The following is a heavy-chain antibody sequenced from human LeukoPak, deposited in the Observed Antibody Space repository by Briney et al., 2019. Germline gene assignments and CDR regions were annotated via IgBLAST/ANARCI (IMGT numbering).Heavy chain of an antibody. Sequence: SETLSLTCTVSGGSISSGGYYWSWIRQHPGKGLEWIGYIYYSGSTYYNPSLKSRVTILVDTSKNQLSLKLSSVTAADTAVYYCASLVLRYFDWSGGYFDYWGQGTLVTVSS. V-gene: IGHV4-31*03. CDR3: ASLVLRYFDWSGGYFDY. CDR2: IYYSGST. D-gene: IGHD3-9*01. CDR1: GGSISSGGYY. J-gene: IGHJ4*02.